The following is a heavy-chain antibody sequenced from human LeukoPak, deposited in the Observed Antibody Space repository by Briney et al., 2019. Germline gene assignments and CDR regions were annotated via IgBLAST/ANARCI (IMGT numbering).Heavy chain of an antibody. CDR1: GYTFTSYG. Sequence: ASVKVSCKASGYTFTSYGISWVRQAPGQGLEWMGWISAYNGNTNYAQKLQGRVNMTTDTSTSTAYMELRSLRSDDTAVYYCARALGYDILTGYYNSGSDYWGQGTLVTVSS. CDR2: ISAYNGNT. V-gene: IGHV1-18*01. CDR3: ARALGYDILTGYYNSGSDY. D-gene: IGHD3-9*01. J-gene: IGHJ4*02.